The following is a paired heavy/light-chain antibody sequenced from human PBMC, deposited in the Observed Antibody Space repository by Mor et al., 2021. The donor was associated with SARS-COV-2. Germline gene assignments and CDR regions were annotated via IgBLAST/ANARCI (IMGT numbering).Light chain of an antibody. V-gene: IGKV3-20*01. J-gene: IGKJ3*01. CDR2: GAS. Sequence: EIVLTQSPGTVSLSPGERATLSCRASQSVSSSYLAWYQQKPGQAPRLLIYGASSRATGIPDRFSGSGSGTDFTLTISRLEPEDFAVYYCQQYGSSPIFTFGPGTKVDIK. CDR3: QQYGSSPIFT. CDR1: QSVSSSY.
Heavy chain of an antibody. CDR3: ASNGRSGYFPHYHDYYGMDV. Sequence: EVQLVESGGGLVQPGGSLRLSCAASGFSFSIYSMNWVRHAPGKGLEWLSYISSSSSTIYYADSVKGRFTISRDNAKNSLYLQMNSLRDEDTAVYYCASNGRSGYFPHYHDYYGMDVWGQGTTVTVSS. J-gene: IGHJ6*02. D-gene: IGHD3-3*01. V-gene: IGHV3-48*02. CDR1: GFSFSIYS. CDR2: ISSSSSTI.